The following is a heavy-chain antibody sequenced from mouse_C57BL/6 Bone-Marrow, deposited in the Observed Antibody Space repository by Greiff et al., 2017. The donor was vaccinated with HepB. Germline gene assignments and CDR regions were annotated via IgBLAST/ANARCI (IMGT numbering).Heavy chain of an antibody. D-gene: IGHD1-1*02. CDR2: IDPEDGET. Sequence: EVQLQQSGAELVKPGASVKLSCTASGFYIKDYYMHWVKQRTEQGLKWIGRIDPEDGETKYAPKFQGKATITADTSSNTAYLQLSSLTSEDTAVYYCASGLLRWYYFDYWGQGTTLTVSS. J-gene: IGHJ2*01. V-gene: IGHV14-2*01. CDR3: ASGLLRWYYFDY. CDR1: GFYIKDYY.